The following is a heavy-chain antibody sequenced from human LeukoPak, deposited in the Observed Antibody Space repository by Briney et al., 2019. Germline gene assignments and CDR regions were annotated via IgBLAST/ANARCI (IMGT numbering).Heavy chain of an antibody. Sequence: SETLSLTCTVSGGSISSYYWSWIRQPPGKGLEWIGYIYYSGSTNYNPSPKSRVTISVDTSKNQFSLKLSSVTAADTAVYYCARSRFPLPRSSGWKRGDDAFDIWGQGTMVTVSS. CDR2: IYYSGST. CDR1: GGSISSYY. J-gene: IGHJ3*02. CDR3: ARSRFPLPRSSGWKRGDDAFDI. V-gene: IGHV4-59*01. D-gene: IGHD6-19*01.